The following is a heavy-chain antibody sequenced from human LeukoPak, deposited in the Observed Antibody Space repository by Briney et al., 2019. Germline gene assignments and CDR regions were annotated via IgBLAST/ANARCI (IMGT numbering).Heavy chain of an antibody. V-gene: IGHV3-21*04. CDR2: ISYSSEYI. D-gene: IGHD4/OR15-4a*01. CDR3: ARRAGAYSHPYDY. Sequence: GGSLRLSCAASGFTFSSYSMNWVRQAPGKGLEWVSSISYSSEYIYYADSVQGRFTLSRDDAKNSLYLQMNSLRAEDTAVYYCARRAGAYSHPYDYWGQGTLVTVSS. CDR1: GFTFSSYS. J-gene: IGHJ4*02.